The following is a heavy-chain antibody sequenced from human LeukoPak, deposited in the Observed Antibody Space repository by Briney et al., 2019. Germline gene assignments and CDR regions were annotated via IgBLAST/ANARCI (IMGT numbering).Heavy chain of an antibody. V-gene: IGHV3-21*01. D-gene: IGHD3-9*01. CDR1: GFTFSSYS. CDR2: ISSSSSYI. J-gene: IGHJ4*02. CDR3: ARVPLNTRNYDILTGYYFDY. Sequence: GGSLRLSCGASGFTFSSYSMNWVRQAPGKGLEWVSSISSSSSYIYYADSVKGRFTISRDNAKNSLYLQMNSLRAEDTAVYYCARVPLNTRNYDILTGYYFDYWGQGTLVTVSS.